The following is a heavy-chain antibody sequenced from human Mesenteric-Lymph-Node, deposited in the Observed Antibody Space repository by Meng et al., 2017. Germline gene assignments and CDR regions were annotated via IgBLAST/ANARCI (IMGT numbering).Heavy chain of an antibody. Sequence: GGSLRLSCKGSGYSFTSYWIGWVRQMPGKGLEWMGIIYPGDSDTRYSPSFQGQVTISADKSISTAYLQWSSLKASDTAMYYCARIYDYSNYKIFDYWGQGTLVTVSS. V-gene: IGHV5-51*01. J-gene: IGHJ4*02. CDR2: IYPGDSDT. D-gene: IGHD4-11*01. CDR3: ARIYDYSNYKIFDY. CDR1: GYSFTSYW.